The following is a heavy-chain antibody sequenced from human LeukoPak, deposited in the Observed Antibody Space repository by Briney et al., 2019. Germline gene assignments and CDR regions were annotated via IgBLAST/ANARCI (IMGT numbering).Heavy chain of an antibody. D-gene: IGHD2-2*01. CDR1: GFTFSSYA. CDR3: AKADCSSTSCYVNAFDI. CDR2: ISGSGGST. Sequence: GGSLRLSCAASGFTFSSYAMSWVRQAPGKGLEWVSAISGSGGSTYYADSVKGRFTISRDNSKNTLYLQMNSLRAEDTAVYYCAKADCSSTSCYVNAFDIWGQGTMDTVSS. J-gene: IGHJ3*02. V-gene: IGHV3-23*01.